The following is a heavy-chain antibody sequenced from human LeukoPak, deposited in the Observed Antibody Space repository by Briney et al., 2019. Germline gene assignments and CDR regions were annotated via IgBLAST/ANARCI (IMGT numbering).Heavy chain of an antibody. D-gene: IGHD6-13*01. CDR2: ISNNGGSK. Sequence: GGSLRLSCSASGFTFISYAIHWVRQAPGKGLEYVSAISNNGGSKYYADSVKGRFTISRDNSKNTLYLQMSSLRVEDTAVYYCVKGGYSSSWSLFDHWGQGTLVTVSS. CDR1: GFTFISYA. V-gene: IGHV3-64D*06. J-gene: IGHJ4*02. CDR3: VKGGYSSSWSLFDH.